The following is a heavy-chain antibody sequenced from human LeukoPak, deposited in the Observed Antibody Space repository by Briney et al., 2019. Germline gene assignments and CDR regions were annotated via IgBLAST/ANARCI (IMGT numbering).Heavy chain of an antibody. D-gene: IGHD3-10*01. J-gene: IGHJ4*02. CDR1: GYTFSSYG. Sequence: ASVKVSCKASGYTFSSYGISWVRQAPGQGLEWMGWISAYNGNTNYAQKLQGRVTMTTDTSTSTAYMELRSLRSDDTAVYYCARVSGSGSYYLIDYWGQGTLVTVSS. V-gene: IGHV1-18*01. CDR2: ISAYNGNT. CDR3: ARVSGSGSYYLIDY.